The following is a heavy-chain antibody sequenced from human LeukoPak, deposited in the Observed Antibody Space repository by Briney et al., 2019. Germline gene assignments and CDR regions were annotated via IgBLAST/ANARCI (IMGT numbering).Heavy chain of an antibody. Sequence: SETLSLTCAVYGGSFNHDYCNWIRQPPGKGLEWIVEINQSGTANYNPSLKSRVTISLDTSKNQFSLNLNSVTAADTAVYYCARRSGYSYSAGVNLWGQGNLVTVSS. J-gene: IGHJ5*02. CDR2: INQSGTA. D-gene: IGHD5-12*01. V-gene: IGHV4-34*01. CDR3: ARRSGYSYSAGVNL. CDR1: GGSFNHDY.